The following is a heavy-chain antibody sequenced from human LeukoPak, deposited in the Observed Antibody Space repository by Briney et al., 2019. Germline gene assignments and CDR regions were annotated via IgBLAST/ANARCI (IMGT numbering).Heavy chain of an antibody. D-gene: IGHD3-22*01. J-gene: IGHJ4*02. CDR1: GFTLSAYW. V-gene: IGHV3-74*01. CDR3: ARAISYDSSGYSLWGY. CDR2: IAPDGSRT. Sequence: GGSLRLSCAASGFTLSAYWMHWVRQAPGRGLVWVSRIAPDGSRTDYADSVKGRFTISRDNAKNSLYLQMNSLRAEDTAVYYCARAISYDSSGYSLWGYWGQGTLVTVSS.